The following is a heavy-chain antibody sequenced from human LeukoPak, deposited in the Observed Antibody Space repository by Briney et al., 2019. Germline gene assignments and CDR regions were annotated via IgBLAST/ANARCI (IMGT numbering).Heavy chain of an antibody. CDR2: IKSKTDGGTT. J-gene: IGHJ4*02. CDR3: TTRLPVTFGGVIVFDY. Sequence: GGSLRLFCAASGFTFSNAWMSWVRQAPGKGLEWVGCIKSKTDGGTTDYAAPVKGRFTISRDDSKNTLYLQMNSLKTEDTAVYYCTTRLPVTFGGVIVFDYWAQGTLVTVSS. V-gene: IGHV3-15*01. CDR1: GFTFSNAW. D-gene: IGHD3-16*02.